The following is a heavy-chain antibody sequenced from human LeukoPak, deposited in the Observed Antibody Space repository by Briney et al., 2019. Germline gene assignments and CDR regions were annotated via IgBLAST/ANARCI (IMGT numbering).Heavy chain of an antibody. Sequence: SGPTLVKPTQTLTLTCTFSGFSLSTSGVGVGWIRQPPGKALEWLALIYWNDDKRYNPSLKSRLTITRDTSKHQVVLTMTNMDPVDTATYYCALLDGVSDAFDIWGQGTMVTVSS. V-gene: IGHV2-5*01. CDR3: ALLDGVSDAFDI. D-gene: IGHD3-10*01. CDR1: GFSLSTSGVG. J-gene: IGHJ3*02. CDR2: IYWNDDK.